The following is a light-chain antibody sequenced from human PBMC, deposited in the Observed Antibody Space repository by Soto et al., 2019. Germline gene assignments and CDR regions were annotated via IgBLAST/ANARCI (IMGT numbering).Light chain of an antibody. CDR1: SSYVGTHNF. J-gene: IGLJ1*01. CDR3: SSFTTTNTYV. Sequence: QSVLNQPASVSGSPGQSIAMSCTGTSSYVGTHNFVPWYQQHPGNAPKLIIYDVRNRPSGVSDRFFGSKSGNTASLTISGLQAEDEADYYCSSFTTTNTYVFGTGTKVTVL. CDR2: DVR. V-gene: IGLV2-14*03.